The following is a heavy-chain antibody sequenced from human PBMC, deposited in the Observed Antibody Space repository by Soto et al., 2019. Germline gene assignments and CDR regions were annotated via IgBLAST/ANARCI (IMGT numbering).Heavy chain of an antibody. V-gene: IGHV3-30-3*01. CDR3: ARDQAGDGKYYDFWSGYCDY. J-gene: IGHJ4*02. CDR2: ISYDGSNK. CDR1: GFTFSSYA. D-gene: IGHD3-3*01. Sequence: QVQLVESGGGVVQPGRSLRLSCAASGFTFSSYAMHWVRQAPGKGLEWVAVISYDGSNKYYADSVKGRFTISRDNSKNTLYLQMNSLRAEDTAVYYCARDQAGDGKYYDFWSGYCDYWGQGTLVTVSS.